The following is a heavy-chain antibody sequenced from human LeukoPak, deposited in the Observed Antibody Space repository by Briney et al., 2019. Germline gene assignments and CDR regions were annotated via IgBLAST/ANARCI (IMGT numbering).Heavy chain of an antibody. CDR2: IDQDGGGK. J-gene: IGHJ4*02. Sequence: GGSLRLSCAASGFTFSDYWMNWVRQAPGKGLGWVANIDQDGGGKYYLDSVKGRFTISRDNAKSSLYLQIDGLRAEDTAVYYCARGDWAPFDFWPQGTVLTVS. D-gene: IGHD2-21*02. CDR3: ARGDWAPFDF. CDR1: GFTFSDYW. V-gene: IGHV3-7*01.